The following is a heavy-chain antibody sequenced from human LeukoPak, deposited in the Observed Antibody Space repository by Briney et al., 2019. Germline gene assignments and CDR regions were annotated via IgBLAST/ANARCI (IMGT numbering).Heavy chain of an antibody. CDR1: GYTFTSYD. CDR2: MNPNSGNT. D-gene: IGHD2-8*01. Sequence: GASVKVSYKASGYTFTSYDINWVRQATGQGLEWMGWMNPNSGNTGYAQKFQGRVTMTRNTSISTAYMELSSLRSEDTAVYYCARSVLMVYAAYTDYGMDVWGQGTTVTVSS. CDR3: ARSVLMVYAAYTDYGMDV. J-gene: IGHJ6*02. V-gene: IGHV1-8*01.